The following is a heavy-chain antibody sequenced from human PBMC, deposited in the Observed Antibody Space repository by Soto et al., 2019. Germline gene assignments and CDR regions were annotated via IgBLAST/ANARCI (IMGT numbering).Heavy chain of an antibody. CDR1: GGSISSYY. Sequence: SETLSLTCTVSGGSISSYYWSWIRQPPGKGLEWIGYIYYSGSTNYNPSLKSRVTISVDTSKNQFSLKLSSVSAADTAVYYCARGYFDFWSSYYYYYYMDVWGKGTTVTVSS. J-gene: IGHJ6*03. D-gene: IGHD3-3*01. CDR2: IYYSGST. V-gene: IGHV4-59*01. CDR3: ARGYFDFWSSYYYYYYMDV.